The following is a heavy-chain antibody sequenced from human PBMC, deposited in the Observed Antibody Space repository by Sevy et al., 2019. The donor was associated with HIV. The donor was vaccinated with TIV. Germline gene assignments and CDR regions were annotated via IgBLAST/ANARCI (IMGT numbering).Heavy chain of an antibody. CDR2: IWSDGAYQ. CDR3: ARGGYYYDNAAYYALDS. Sequence: GGSLRLSCAASGFTFSNYAMHWVRQAPGKGLEWVAIIWSDGAYQYHGDSVKGRFTISGDNSKKTLYLQMNNMRVEDTAVYYCARGGYYYDNAAYYALDSWGQGTLVTVSS. D-gene: IGHD3-22*01. V-gene: IGHV3-33*01. CDR1: GFTFSNYA. J-gene: IGHJ4*02.